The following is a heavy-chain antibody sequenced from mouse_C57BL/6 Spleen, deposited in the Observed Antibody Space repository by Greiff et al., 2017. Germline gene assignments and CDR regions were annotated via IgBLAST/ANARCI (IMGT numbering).Heavy chain of an antibody. CDR2: INPSSGYT. Sequence: VQLQQSGAELARPGASVKMSCKASGYTFTSYTMHWVKQRPGQGLEWIGYINPSSGYTKYNQKFKDKATLTADKSSSTAYMQLSSLTSEDAAVYYCAREYYGSRPSYAMDYWGQGTSVTVSS. CDR3: AREYYGSRPSYAMDY. D-gene: IGHD1-1*01. V-gene: IGHV1-4*01. J-gene: IGHJ4*01. CDR1: GYTFTSYT.